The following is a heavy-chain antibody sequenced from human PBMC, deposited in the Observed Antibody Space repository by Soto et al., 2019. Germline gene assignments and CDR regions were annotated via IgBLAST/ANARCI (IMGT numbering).Heavy chain of an antibody. CDR3: AKPYSSPSKSSRAYYGMDV. D-gene: IGHD6-6*01. Sequence: SETLSLTCTVSGGSISSSSYYWGCIRQPPGKGLEWFGSIYYSGSTYYNPSLKSRVTISVDTSKNQSSLKLSSVTAADTAVYYCAKPYSSPSKSSRAYYGMDVWGQGTTVTVSS. CDR1: GGSISSSSYY. CDR2: IYYSGST. J-gene: IGHJ6*02. V-gene: IGHV4-39*01.